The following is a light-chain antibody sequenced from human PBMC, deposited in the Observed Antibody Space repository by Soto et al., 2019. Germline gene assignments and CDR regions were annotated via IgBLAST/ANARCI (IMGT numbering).Light chain of an antibody. J-gene: IGLJ1*01. Sequence: QSALTQPASVSGSPGQSITISCTGTSSDVGNYNLVSWYQQHPGKAPKLMIFEVSNRPSGVSNRFSGSKSGNTASLTISGLQAEVEADYYCISYTTSSTSYVFGTGTKLTVL. CDR3: ISYTTSSTSYV. V-gene: IGLV2-14*02. CDR1: SSDVGNYNL. CDR2: EVS.